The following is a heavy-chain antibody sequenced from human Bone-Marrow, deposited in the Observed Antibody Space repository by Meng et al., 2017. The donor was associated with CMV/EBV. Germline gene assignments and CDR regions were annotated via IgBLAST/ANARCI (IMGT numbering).Heavy chain of an antibody. CDR1: GYTFTGYY. D-gene: IGHD6-25*01. CDR2: INPSGGST. CDR3: ASHPRQRAPYDY. V-gene: IGHV1-46*01. J-gene: IGHJ4*02. Sequence: ASVKVSCKASGYTFTGYYMHWVRQAPGQGLEWMGIINPSGGSTSYAQKFQGRVTMTRDTSTSTAYMELNSLRSEDTAVYYCASHPRQRAPYDYWGQGTLVTVSS.